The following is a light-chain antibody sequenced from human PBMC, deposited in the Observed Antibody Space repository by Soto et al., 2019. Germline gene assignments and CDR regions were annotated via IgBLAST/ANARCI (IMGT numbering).Light chain of an antibody. CDR3: QQRSNWPPLT. CDR1: QSVSSY. V-gene: IGKV3-11*01. J-gene: IGKJ4*01. CDR2: DAS. Sequence: EIVLTQSPSTLSWSPGERATLSCRASQSVSSYLAWYQQKPGQAPRLLIYDASNRATGIPARFSGSGSGTDFTLTISSLEPEDFAVYYCQQRSNWPPLTFGGGTKGEIK.